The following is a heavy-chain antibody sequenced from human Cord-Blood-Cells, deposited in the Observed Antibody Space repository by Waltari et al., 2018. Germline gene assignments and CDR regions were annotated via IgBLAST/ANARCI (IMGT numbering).Heavy chain of an antibody. J-gene: IGHJ4*02. CDR3: ARVGANSGGGPMVRGVIPYYFDY. D-gene: IGHD3-10*01. V-gene: IGHV4-59*01. CDR2: IYYSGST. Sequence: QVQLQESGPGLVKPSETLSLTCTVSGGSISSYYWSWIRQPPGEGLEWIGYIYYSGSTNYNPSLKSRVTISVDTSKNQFSLKLSSVTAADTAVYYCARVGANSGGGPMVRGVIPYYFDYWGQGTLVTVSS. CDR1: GGSISSYY.